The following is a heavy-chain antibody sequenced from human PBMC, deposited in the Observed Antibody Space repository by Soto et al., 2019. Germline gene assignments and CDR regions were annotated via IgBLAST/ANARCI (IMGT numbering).Heavy chain of an antibody. D-gene: IGHD2-15*01. Sequence: ASVKVSCKVSGYTLTELSMHWVRQAPGKGLEWMGGFDPEDGETIYAQKFQGRVTMTEDTSTDTAYMELSSLRSEDTAVYYCARQYCSGGSCYRRGYFDYWGQGTLVTVSS. CDR2: FDPEDGET. CDR1: GYTLTELS. V-gene: IGHV1-24*01. CDR3: ARQYCSGGSCYRRGYFDY. J-gene: IGHJ4*02.